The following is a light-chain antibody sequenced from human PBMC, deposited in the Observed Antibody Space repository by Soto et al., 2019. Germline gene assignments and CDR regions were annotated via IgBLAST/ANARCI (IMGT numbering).Light chain of an antibody. Sequence: DIQLTQSPSFLSASVGDRVTITCRASQGISSYLAWYQQKPGKAPKLLIYAASTLQSGVPSRFSGSGSGTEFTLTISGLQPEDFATYYCQQLNSYFRFGQGPRLEIK. J-gene: IGKJ5*01. CDR1: QGISSY. CDR3: QQLNSYFR. V-gene: IGKV1-9*01. CDR2: AAS.